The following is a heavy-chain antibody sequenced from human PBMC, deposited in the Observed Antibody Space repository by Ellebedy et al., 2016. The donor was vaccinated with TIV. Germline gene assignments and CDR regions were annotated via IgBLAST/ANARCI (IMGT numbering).Heavy chain of an antibody. CDR2: ITPFNGNT. CDR3: ARFADSRFNDAFDI. J-gene: IGHJ3*02. D-gene: IGHD3-22*01. Sequence: AASVKVSCKASGYTFTYRYLHWVRQAPGQALEWMGWITPFNGNTNYAQKFQDRVTITRDRSMSTAYMELSSLRSEDTAMYYCARFADSRFNDAFDIWGQGTMVTVSS. CDR1: GYTFTYRY. V-gene: IGHV1-45*02.